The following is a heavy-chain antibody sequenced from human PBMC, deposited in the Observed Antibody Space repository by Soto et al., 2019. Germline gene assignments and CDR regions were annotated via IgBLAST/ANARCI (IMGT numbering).Heavy chain of an antibody. Sequence: QVQLVESGGGVVQPGRSLRLSCAASGFTFSSYAMHWVRQAPGKALEWVAVISYDGSNKYYADSVKGRFTISRDNSKNTLYLQMNSLRAEDTAVYYCARDHMHRYCISTSCYSDYYYGMDVWGQGTTVTVSS. CDR1: GFTFSSYA. CDR2: ISYDGSNK. V-gene: IGHV3-30-3*01. D-gene: IGHD2-2*01. J-gene: IGHJ6*02. CDR3: ARDHMHRYCISTSCYSDYYYGMDV.